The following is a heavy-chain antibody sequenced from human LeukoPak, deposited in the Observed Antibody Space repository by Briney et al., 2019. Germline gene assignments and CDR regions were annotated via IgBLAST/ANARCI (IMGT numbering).Heavy chain of an antibody. CDR1: GYTPTELS. J-gene: IGHJ4*02. V-gene: IGHV1-24*01. D-gene: IGHD1-26*01. Sequence: ASVKVSCKVSGYTPTELSMHWVRQAPGKGLEWMGGFDPEDGETIYAQKFQGRVTMTEDTSTDTAYMELSSLRSEDTAVYYCATGGWELGTFDYWGQGTLVTVSS. CDR3: ATGGWELGTFDY. CDR2: FDPEDGET.